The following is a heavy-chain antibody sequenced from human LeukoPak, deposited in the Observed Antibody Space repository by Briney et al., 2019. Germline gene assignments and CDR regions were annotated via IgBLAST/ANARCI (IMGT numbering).Heavy chain of an antibody. Sequence: QPGGSLRLSCAASGFTVSSNYMSWVRQAPGKGLEWVSVIYSGGSTYYADSVKGRFTISRDNSKNTLCLQMNSLRAEDTAVYYCASPSGSYYFDYWGQGTLVTVSS. CDR3: ASPSGSYYFDY. CDR1: GFTVSSNY. D-gene: IGHD1-26*01. V-gene: IGHV3-66*02. CDR2: IYSGGST. J-gene: IGHJ4*02.